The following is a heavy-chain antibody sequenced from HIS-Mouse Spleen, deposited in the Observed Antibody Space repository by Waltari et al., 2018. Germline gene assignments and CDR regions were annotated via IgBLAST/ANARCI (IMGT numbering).Heavy chain of an antibody. Sequence: QVQLQESGPGLVKPSETLSLTCTVSGGAISSSYWSWIRQPPGKGLEWIGYIYYSGSTNYNPSLKSRVTISVDTSKNQFSLKLSSVTAAETAVYYCAHFSPRWYYFDYWGQGTLVTVSS. CDR2: IYYSGST. D-gene: IGHD6-13*01. CDR1: GGAISSSY. J-gene: IGHJ4*02. CDR3: AHFSPRWYYFDY. V-gene: IGHV4-59*01.